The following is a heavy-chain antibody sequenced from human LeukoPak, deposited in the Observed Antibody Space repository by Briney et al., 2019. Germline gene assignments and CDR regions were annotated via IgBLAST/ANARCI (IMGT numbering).Heavy chain of an antibody. D-gene: IGHD6-19*01. CDR2: ISSSSSYT. Sequence: GGSLRLSCAASGFTFSSYSMNWVRQAPGKGLEWVSSISSSSSYTYYADSVKGRFTISRDNAKNSLYLQMNSLRAEDTAVYYCARDRLYSSGWYLPTKNWFDPWGQGTLVTVSS. V-gene: IGHV3-21*01. CDR3: ARDRLYSSGWYLPTKNWFDP. J-gene: IGHJ5*02. CDR1: GFTFSSYS.